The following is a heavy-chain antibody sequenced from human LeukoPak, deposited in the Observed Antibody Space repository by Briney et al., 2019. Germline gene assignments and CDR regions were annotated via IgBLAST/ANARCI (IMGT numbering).Heavy chain of an antibody. V-gene: IGHV4-59*01. D-gene: IGHD3-22*01. J-gene: IGHJ3*02. CDR1: GGSLSSYY. Sequence: SETLSLTCTVSGGSLSSYYWSWIRQPPGKGLEWIGYIYYSGSTNYNPSLKSRVTISVDTSKNQFSLKLSSVTAADTAVYYCARTYYYDSSGKAEPGAFDIWGQGTMVTVSS. CDR3: ARTYYYDSSGKAEPGAFDI. CDR2: IYYSGST.